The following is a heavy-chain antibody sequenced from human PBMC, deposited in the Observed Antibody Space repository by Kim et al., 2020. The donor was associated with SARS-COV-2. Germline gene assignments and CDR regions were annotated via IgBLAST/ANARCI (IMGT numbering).Heavy chain of an antibody. CDR2: INHSGST. CDR1: GGSFSGYY. CDR3: ARGDSGSYSRPAEYFQH. D-gene: IGHD1-26*01. J-gene: IGHJ1*01. V-gene: IGHV4-34*01. Sequence: SETLSLTCAVYGGSFSGYYWSWIRQPPGKGLEWIGEINHSGSTNYNPSLKSRVTISVDTSKNQFSLKLSSVTAADTAVYYCARGDSGSYSRPAEYFQHWGQGTLVTVSS.